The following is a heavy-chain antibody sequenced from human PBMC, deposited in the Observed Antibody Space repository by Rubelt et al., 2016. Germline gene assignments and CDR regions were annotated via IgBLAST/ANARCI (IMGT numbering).Heavy chain of an antibody. CDR2: IYYSGST. CDR3: AGGITSVGVASGYLEY. D-gene: IGHD3-3*01. CDR1: GGSISSYY. V-gene: IGHV4-59*12. J-gene: IGHJ4*02. Sequence: QVQLQESGPGLVKPSETLSLTCTVSGGSISSYYWSWIRQPPGKGLEWVGYIYYSGSTKYNPSLKSRVTISVATSKNQFSLKLGSVTAADTAVYYCAGGITSVGVASGYLEYWGQGTLVTVSS.